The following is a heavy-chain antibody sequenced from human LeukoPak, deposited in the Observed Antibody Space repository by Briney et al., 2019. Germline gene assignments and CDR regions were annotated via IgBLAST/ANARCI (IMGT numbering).Heavy chain of an antibody. D-gene: IGHD3-22*01. V-gene: IGHV1-18*01. CDR1: GYTFTDHG. Sequence: ASVKVSCKASGYTFTDHGISWVRQAPGHGLEWMGWNSIYNANTNYAQRLQGRVTMTTDTSTNTAYMELRSLRSDDTAVYYCARTSYYYDTYYFDYWGQGTLVTVSS. CDR2: NSIYNANT. J-gene: IGHJ4*02. CDR3: ARTSYYYDTYYFDY.